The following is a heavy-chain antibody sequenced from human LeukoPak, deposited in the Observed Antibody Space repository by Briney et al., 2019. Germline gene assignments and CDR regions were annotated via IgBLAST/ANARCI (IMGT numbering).Heavy chain of an antibody. CDR2: INHDAEMI. J-gene: IGHJ4*02. Sequence: GGSLRLSCEGSGFPFASYVMSWVRQAPGKGPEWIAYINHDAEMIFYPDFVKGRFTISRDNAKKSLYLQMNALRYEDTAIYYCARDHDWAFDLWGQGTLVTVSS. CDR1: GFPFASYV. CDR3: ARDHDWAFDL. D-gene: IGHD3-9*01. V-gene: IGHV3-48*02.